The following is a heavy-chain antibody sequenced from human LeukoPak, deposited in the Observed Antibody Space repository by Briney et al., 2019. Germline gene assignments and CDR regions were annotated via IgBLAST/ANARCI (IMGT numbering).Heavy chain of an antibody. J-gene: IGHJ2*01. Sequence: SQTLSLTCTVSGGSISSGSYYWSWIRQPAGKGLEWIGRIYTSGSTNYNPSLKSRVTISVDTSKNQFSLKLSSVTAADTAVYYCARDRSSLSTTGYFDLWGRGTLVTVSS. D-gene: IGHD4-17*01. CDR1: GGSISSGSYY. CDR2: IYTSGST. V-gene: IGHV4-61*02. CDR3: ARDRSSLSTTGYFDL.